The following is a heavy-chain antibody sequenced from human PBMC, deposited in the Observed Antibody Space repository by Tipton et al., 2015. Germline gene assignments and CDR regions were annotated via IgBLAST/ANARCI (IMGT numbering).Heavy chain of an antibody. CDR2: IQYSGST. D-gene: IGHD4-23*01. J-gene: IGHJ4*02. Sequence: TLSLTCTVSGGSININNYYWGWIRQPPGKELEWIGYIQYSGSTNYNPSLKSRVTISVDTSKTQFSLKMSSVTASDTAVYYCARARGRHGGLFDSWGQGILVTVSS. CDR1: GGSININNYY. V-gene: IGHV4-61*05. CDR3: ARARGRHGGLFDS.